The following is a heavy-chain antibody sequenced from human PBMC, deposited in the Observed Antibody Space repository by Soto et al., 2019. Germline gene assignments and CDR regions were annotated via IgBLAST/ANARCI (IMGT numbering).Heavy chain of an antibody. V-gene: IGHV3-74*01. CDR2: INSDASST. CDR1: GFTFSSYW. Sequence: EVQLVESGGGLVQPGGSLRLSCAASGFTFSSYWMHWVRQAPGKGLVWVARINSDASSTSYADSVKGRFTIARDNAKNTLDLQMNSLRGEDTAVYYCAIYQYQPAPSDCLGQGTRVTVSS. CDR3: AIYQYQPAPSDC. D-gene: IGHD2-2*01. J-gene: IGHJ4*02.